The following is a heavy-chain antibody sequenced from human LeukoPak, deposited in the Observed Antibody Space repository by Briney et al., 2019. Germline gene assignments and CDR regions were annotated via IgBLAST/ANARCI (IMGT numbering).Heavy chain of an antibody. CDR3: ARSGSGSRYNWFDP. V-gene: IGHV1-2*02. CDR2: INPNSGGT. J-gene: IGHJ5*02. Sequence: ASVKVSCKASGYTFTNYYIHWVRQAPGQGLEWMGWINPNSGGTNYAQKFQGRVTMTRDTSISTAYMELSRLRSDDTAVYYCARSGSGSRYNWFDPWGQGTLVTVSS. CDR1: GYTFTNYY. D-gene: IGHD6-19*01.